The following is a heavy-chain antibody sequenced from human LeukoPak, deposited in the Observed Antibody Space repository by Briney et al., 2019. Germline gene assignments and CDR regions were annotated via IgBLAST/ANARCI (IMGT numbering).Heavy chain of an antibody. CDR1: GGSISCSSYY. Sequence: SETLSLTCTVSGGSISCSSYYWGWIRQPPGKGLEWIGSIYYSGSTYYNPSLKSRVTISVDTSKNQFSLKLSSVTAADTAVYYCARRGAGTVDFDYWGQGTLVTVSS. J-gene: IGHJ4*02. V-gene: IGHV4-39*01. CDR3: ARRGAGTVDFDY. CDR2: IYYSGST. D-gene: IGHD6-19*01.